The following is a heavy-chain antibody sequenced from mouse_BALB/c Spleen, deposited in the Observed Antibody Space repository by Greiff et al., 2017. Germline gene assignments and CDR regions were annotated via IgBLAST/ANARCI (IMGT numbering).Heavy chain of an antibody. D-gene: IGHD2-4*01. CDR1: GFTFSSYA. V-gene: IGHV5-6-5*01. CDR2: ISSGGST. CDR3: ARGGDDYDGDYYAMDY. Sequence: EVNVVESGGGLVKPGGSLKLSCAASGFTFSSYAMSWVRQTPEKRLEWVASISSGGSTYYPDSVKGRFTISRDNARNILYLQMSSLRSEDTAMYYCARGGDDYDGDYYAMDYWGQGTSVTVSS. J-gene: IGHJ4*01.